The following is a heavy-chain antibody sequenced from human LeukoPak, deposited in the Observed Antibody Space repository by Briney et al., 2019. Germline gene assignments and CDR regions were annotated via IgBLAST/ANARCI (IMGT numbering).Heavy chain of an antibody. J-gene: IGHJ4*02. Sequence: GSLXLSCLASGFNFIKYGMHWVRQAPGKGLEWVAFIPFDASNKYYADSVKGRFTISRDNSKNTLYLQMNSLRAEDTAVYYCARDRKGSSSWYGGVYYFDYWGQGTLVTVSS. D-gene: IGHD6-13*01. CDR3: ARDRKGSSSWYGGVYYFDY. CDR1: GFNFIKYG. CDR2: IPFDASNK. V-gene: IGHV3-30*02.